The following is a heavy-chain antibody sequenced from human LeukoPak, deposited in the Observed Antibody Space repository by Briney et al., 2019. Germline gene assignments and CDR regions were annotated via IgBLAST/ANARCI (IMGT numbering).Heavy chain of an antibody. J-gene: IGHJ2*01. CDR2: VSTNGYTI. D-gene: IGHD2-2*01. CDR1: VFTFSNYN. V-gene: IGHV3-48*01. Sequence: PGGSLRLPCAASVFTFSNYNMNWARHTPGKGREWVSYVSTNGYTIHYADSVKGRFTISRDNAKDSLYLQINSLRAEDTAVYYCARGVPAAISNWYFDLWGRGTLVTVSS. CDR3: ARGVPAAISNWYFDL.